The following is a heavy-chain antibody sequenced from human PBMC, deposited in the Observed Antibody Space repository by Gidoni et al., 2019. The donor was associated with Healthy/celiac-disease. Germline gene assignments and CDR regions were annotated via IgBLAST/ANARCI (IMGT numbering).Heavy chain of an antibody. Sequence: QLQLVESGGGLVQPGRSLILSCSASGFTLSSYAMHWVRPAPGKGLEWVAVISYDGSNKYDADYVKGRFTNYRDNAKNTLYLQMNSMRAEDTAVYYCARVIQYYYYGMDVWGQGTTVTVSS. V-gene: IGHV3-30*04. D-gene: IGHD3-16*01. CDR2: ISYDGSNK. CDR3: ARVIQYYYYGMDV. CDR1: GFTLSSYA. J-gene: IGHJ6*02.